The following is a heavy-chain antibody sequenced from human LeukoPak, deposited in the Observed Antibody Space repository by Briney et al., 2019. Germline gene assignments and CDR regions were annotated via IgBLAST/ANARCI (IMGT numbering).Heavy chain of an antibody. V-gene: IGHV3-7*01. D-gene: IGHD1-7*01. CDR2: IRQDGSEK. J-gene: IGHJ3*01. Sequence: GGSLRLSCAGSVFTFGSYWVCCVRQAPGEGLECGAHIRQDGSEKYYVDSVRGGLTISRDNAKNSLYLHMSSLRAEDTGNYYCARAWYYGDDAFHLWGQGTMVTVSS. CDR3: ARAWYYGDDAFHL. CDR1: VFTFGSYW.